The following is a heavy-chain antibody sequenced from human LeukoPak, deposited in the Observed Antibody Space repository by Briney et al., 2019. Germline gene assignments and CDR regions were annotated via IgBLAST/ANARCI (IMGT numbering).Heavy chain of an antibody. CDR2: IRNKANSYTT. V-gene: IGHV3-72*01. CDR1: GFSFSDNY. J-gene: IGHJ4*02. Sequence: GGSLRLSCAAPGFSFSDNYMDWVRQAPGKGLEWVGRIRNKANSYTTDYAASVRGRFTISRDDSKNSLYLEMNSLKTKDTAVYYCAREYYSRLDYWGQGTLVTVPS. CDR3: AREYYSRLDY. D-gene: IGHD3-10*01.